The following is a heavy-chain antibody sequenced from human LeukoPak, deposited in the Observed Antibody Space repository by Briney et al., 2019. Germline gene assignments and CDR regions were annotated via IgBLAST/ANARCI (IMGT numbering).Heavy chain of an antibody. V-gene: IGHV4-59*01. CDR3: AREGPAAPGGDWLDP. J-gene: IGHJ5*02. D-gene: IGHD3-16*01. CDR2: IFYHGGT. Sequence: SETLSLTCTVSGGSISSYYWSWIRQPPGKGLEWIGNIFYHGGTNPNPSFKNRVTISIDTSKNQFSLKLNSVTAADTAVYYCAREGPAAPGGDWLDPWGQGTLVTVSS. CDR1: GGSISSYY.